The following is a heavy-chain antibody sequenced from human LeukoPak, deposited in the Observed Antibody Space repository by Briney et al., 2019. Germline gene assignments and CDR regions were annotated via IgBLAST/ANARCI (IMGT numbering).Heavy chain of an antibody. CDR2: IWYDGSNK. D-gene: IGHD3-3*01. J-gene: IGHJ6*02. V-gene: IGHV3-33*08. Sequence: GGSLRLSCVASGFSLSNFQMYWVRQAPGKGLEWVAVIWYDGSNKYYADSVKGRFTISRDNSKNTLYLQMNSLRAEDTAVYYCAREVEADFWSGYYTSYYGMDVWGQGTTVTVSS. CDR1: GFSLSNFQ. CDR3: AREVEADFWSGYYTSYYGMDV.